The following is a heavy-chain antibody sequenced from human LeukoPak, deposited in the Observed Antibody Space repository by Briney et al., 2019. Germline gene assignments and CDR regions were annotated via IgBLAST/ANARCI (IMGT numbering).Heavy chain of an antibody. Sequence: GSLRLSCAASGFTFSSYGMHWVRQAPGKGLEWVAVIWYDGSNKYYADSVKGRFTISRDNSKNTLYLQMNSLRAEDTAVYYCARDLDYGDHSYFDYWGQGTLVTVSS. CDR1: GFTFSSYG. CDR3: ARDLDYGDHSYFDY. V-gene: IGHV3-33*01. D-gene: IGHD4-17*01. CDR2: IWYDGSNK. J-gene: IGHJ4*02.